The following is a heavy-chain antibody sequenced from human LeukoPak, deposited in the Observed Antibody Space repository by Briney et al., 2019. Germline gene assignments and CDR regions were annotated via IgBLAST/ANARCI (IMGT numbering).Heavy chain of an antibody. CDR1: GGSISSGDYY. V-gene: IGHV4-30-4*01. CDR2: IYYSGST. CDR3: ARRLRPSWFDP. Sequence: SQALSLTCTVSGGSISSGDYYWSWIRQPPGKGLEWIGYIYYSGSTYYNPSLKSRVTISVDTSKNQFSLKLSSVTAADTAVYYCARRLRPSWFDPWGQGTLVTVSS. J-gene: IGHJ5*02. D-gene: IGHD6-25*01.